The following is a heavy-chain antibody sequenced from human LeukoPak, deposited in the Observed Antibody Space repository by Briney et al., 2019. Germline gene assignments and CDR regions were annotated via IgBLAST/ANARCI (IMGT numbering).Heavy chain of an antibody. CDR1: GYTFTTYA. V-gene: IGHV1-3*01. J-gene: IGHJ4*02. D-gene: IGHD5-12*01. CDR3: ARAYSGYGY. CDR2: INAGDGDT. Sequence: ASVKVSCKASGYTFTTYAIHWVRQALGQGLEWMGWINAGDGDTKYSQKFHDRVTITRDTSANTVYMELSSLRFEDTAVYYCARAYSGYGYWGQGTLVTVSS.